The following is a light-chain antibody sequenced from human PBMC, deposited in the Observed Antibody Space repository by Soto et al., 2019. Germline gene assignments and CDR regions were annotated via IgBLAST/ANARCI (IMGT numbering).Light chain of an antibody. Sequence: DIVMTQSPDSVAVSLGERATINCKSSRNLLYSSNNKNYLAWYQQKPGQPPKLLIYWASIRESGVPDRFSGSGSGTDFTLTISSLQTEDVAVYYCQQYYSDTLTFGGGTKVEIK. V-gene: IGKV4-1*01. CDR3: QQYYSDTLT. CDR1: RNLLYSSNNKNY. CDR2: WAS. J-gene: IGKJ4*01.